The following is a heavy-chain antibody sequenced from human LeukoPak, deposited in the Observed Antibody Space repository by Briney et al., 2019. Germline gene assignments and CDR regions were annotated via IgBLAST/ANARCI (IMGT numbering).Heavy chain of an antibody. J-gene: IGHJ4*02. D-gene: IGHD3-22*01. CDR3: ARDNYYDSSGYFD. CDR1: GGSITSGGSS. V-gene: IGHV4-30-2*05. Sequence: SQTLSLTCAVSGGSITSGGSSWSWIRQPPGKGLEWIGYIYYSGSTYYNPSLKSRVTISVDTSKNQFSLKLSSVTAADTAVYYCARDNYYDSSGYFDWGQGTLVTVSS. CDR2: IYYSGST.